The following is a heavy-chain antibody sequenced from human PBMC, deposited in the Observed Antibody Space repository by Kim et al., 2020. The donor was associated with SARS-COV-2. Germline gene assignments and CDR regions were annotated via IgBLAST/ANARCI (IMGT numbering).Heavy chain of an antibody. D-gene: IGHD3-10*01. V-gene: IGHV3-48*04. CDR2: ISSSSYTI. CDR1: GFTFSTYS. CDR3: AATMDRGIIITRGYFQH. Sequence: GGSLRLSCAASGFTFSTYSMNWVRQAPGKGLEWVSYISSSSYTIYYADSVKGRFTISRDNAKNSLYLQTNSLRAEDTAVYYCAATMDRGIIITRGYFQHWGQGTLVTVSS. J-gene: IGHJ1*01.